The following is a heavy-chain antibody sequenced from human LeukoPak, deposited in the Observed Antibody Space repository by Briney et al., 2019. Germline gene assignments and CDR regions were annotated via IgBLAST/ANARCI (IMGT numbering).Heavy chain of an antibody. CDR2: ISAYNGNT. V-gene: IGHV1-18*01. J-gene: IGHJ4*02. D-gene: IGHD3-22*01. Sequence: ASVKVSCKASGYTFTSYGISWVRQAPGQGLEWMGWISAYNGNTNYAQKLQGRVTMTTDTSTSTAYMELRSLRSDDTAVYYCARALETFYYDGGVFPLFDYGGGGPGVTVS. CDR1: GYTFTSYG. CDR3: ARALETFYYDGGVFPLFDY.